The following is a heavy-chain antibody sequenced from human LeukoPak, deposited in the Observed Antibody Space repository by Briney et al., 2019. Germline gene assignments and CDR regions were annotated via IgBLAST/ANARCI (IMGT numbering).Heavy chain of an antibody. CDR3: ARGGRGYSYGRLDY. CDR1: GGTFSSYA. CDR2: ISAYNGNT. D-gene: IGHD5-18*01. V-gene: IGHV1-18*01. Sequence: ASVKVSCKASGGTFSSYAISWVRQAPGQGLEWMGWISAYNGNTNYAQKLQGRVTMTTDTSTSTAYMELRSLRSDDTAVYYCARGGRGYSYGRLDYWGQGTLVTVSS. J-gene: IGHJ4*02.